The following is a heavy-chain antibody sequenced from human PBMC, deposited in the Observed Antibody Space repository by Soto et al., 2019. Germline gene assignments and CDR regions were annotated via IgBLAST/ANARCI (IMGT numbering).Heavy chain of an antibody. V-gene: IGHV1-69*06. CDR3: ARGRYYYDSSGYYSELLDY. D-gene: IGHD3-22*01. Sequence: SVKVSCKASGGTFSSYAISWVRQAPGQGLEWMGGIIPIFGTANYAQKFQGRVTITADKSTSTAYMELSSLRSEDTAVYYCARGRYYYDSSGYYSELLDYWGQGTLVTVSS. CDR2: IIPIFGTA. J-gene: IGHJ4*02. CDR1: GGTFSSYA.